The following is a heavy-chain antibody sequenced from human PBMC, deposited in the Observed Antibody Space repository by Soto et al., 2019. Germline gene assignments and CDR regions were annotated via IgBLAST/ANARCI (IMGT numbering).Heavy chain of an antibody. CDR2: ISSTSSYI. D-gene: IGHD3-9*01. J-gene: IGHJ5*02. V-gene: IGHV3-21*01. Sequence: RGSLRLSCAASGFTFSSYSMNWVRQAPGKGLEWVSSISSTSSYIYYADSVKGRFTISRDNAKNSLYLQMNSLRAEDTAVYYCARDGPPHYDILTGPPRWFDPWGQGTLVTVPQ. CDR1: GFTFSSYS. CDR3: ARDGPPHYDILTGPPRWFDP.